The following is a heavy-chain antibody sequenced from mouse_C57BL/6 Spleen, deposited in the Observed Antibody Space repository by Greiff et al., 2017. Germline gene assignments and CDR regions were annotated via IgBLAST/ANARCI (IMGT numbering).Heavy chain of an antibody. CDR3: ARDRSSDAMDY. J-gene: IGHJ4*01. Sequence: ESGPGLVKPSQSLSLTCSVTGYSITSGYYWNWIRQFPGNKLEWMGYISYDGSNNYNPSLKNRISITRDTSKNQFFLKLNSVTTEDTATYYCARDRSSDAMDYWGQGTSVTVSS. D-gene: IGHD1-1*01. V-gene: IGHV3-6*01. CDR2: ISYDGSN. CDR1: GYSITSGYY.